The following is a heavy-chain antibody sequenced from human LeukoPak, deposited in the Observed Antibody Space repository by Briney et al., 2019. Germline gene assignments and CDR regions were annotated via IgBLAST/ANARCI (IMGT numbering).Heavy chain of an antibody. CDR3: ARDRRDGYKNPYYYYYYYMDV. J-gene: IGHJ6*03. CDR1: GYTFTSYY. CDR2: INPSGGST. D-gene: IGHD5-24*01. Sequence: ASVKVSCKASGYTFTSYYMHWVRQAPGQGLEWMGIINPSGGSTSYAQKFQGRVTMTRDMSTSTVYMELSSLRSEDTAVYYCARDRRDGYKNPYYYYYYYMDVWGKGTTVTVSS. V-gene: IGHV1-46*01.